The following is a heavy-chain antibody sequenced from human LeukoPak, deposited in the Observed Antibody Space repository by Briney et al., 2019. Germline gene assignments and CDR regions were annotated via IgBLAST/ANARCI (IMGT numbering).Heavy chain of an antibody. Sequence: SETLSLTCTVSGGSISDYYWNWIRQPPGKGLEWIGNIYYSGSTNYNPSLRSRVTISLDTSKNQFSLRVSSVTAADTAVYYCARRMGGDYGNWFDFWGRGILVTVSS. D-gene: IGHD4-17*01. V-gene: IGHV4-59*08. CDR3: ARRMGGDYGNWFDF. CDR2: IYYSGST. J-gene: IGHJ5*01. CDR1: GGSISDYY.